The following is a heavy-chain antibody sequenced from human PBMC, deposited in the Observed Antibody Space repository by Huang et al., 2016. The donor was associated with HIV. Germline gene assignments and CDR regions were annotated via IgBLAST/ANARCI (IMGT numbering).Heavy chain of an antibody. J-gene: IGHJ6*03. Sequence: QVQLQESGPGLVKPSQTLSLTCTVSGGSINSGGYFWSWIRQPPGKGREWIGYMHYSGNSYYSPSLKSRGTISLDTSKNQSSLKLSSVTAADTAVYYCARAVTLNYYYYYMDVWGKGITVTVSS. CDR3: ARAVTLNYYYYYMDV. V-gene: IGHV4-30-4*08. CDR2: MHYSGNS. CDR1: GGSINSGGYF.